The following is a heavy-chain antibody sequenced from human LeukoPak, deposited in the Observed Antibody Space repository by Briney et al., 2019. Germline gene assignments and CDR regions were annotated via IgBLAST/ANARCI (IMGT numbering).Heavy chain of an antibody. Sequence: SETLSLTCGVSGGSITSTNWWSWVRQPPGQGLEWIGEVSLSGLTNYNPSLSSRVIMALDTSKNHLSLHLTSVTAADTAVFYCSRENGAFSPFGYWGQGYLVTVLS. J-gene: IGHJ4*02. D-gene: IGHD2-8*01. CDR1: GGSITSTNW. V-gene: IGHV4-4*02. CDR3: SRENGAFSPFGY. CDR2: VSLSGLT.